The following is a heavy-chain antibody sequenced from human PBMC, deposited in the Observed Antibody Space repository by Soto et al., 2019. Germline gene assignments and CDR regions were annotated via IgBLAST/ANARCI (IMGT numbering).Heavy chain of an antibody. CDR1: GFTFSDYY. V-gene: IGHV3-11*05. CDR2: ISSSSSNT. CDR3: TRSVEATSTHY. J-gene: IGHJ4*02. Sequence: QVQLVESGGGLVKPGGSLRLSCAASGFTFSDYYMSWVRQAPGKGLEWVSYISSSSSNTNYADSVKGRFTISRDNAKNSLYLQMNSLRAEDVAVHYCTRSVEATSTHYWGQRTL. D-gene: IGHD1-26*01.